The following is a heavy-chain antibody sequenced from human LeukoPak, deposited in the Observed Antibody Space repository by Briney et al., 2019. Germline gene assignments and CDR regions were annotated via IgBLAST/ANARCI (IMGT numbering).Heavy chain of an antibody. CDR3: AKVIQGGYNQNWFDP. CDR1: GFTFSSYA. V-gene: IGHV3-23*01. D-gene: IGHD5-24*01. CDR2: ISGSGGST. J-gene: IGHJ5*02. Sequence: PGGSLRLSCAASGFTFSSYAMSWVRQAPGKGLEWVSAISGSGGSTYYADSVKGRFTISRDNSKNTLYLQMNSLRAEDTAVYYCAKVIQGGYNQNWFDPWGQETLVTVSS.